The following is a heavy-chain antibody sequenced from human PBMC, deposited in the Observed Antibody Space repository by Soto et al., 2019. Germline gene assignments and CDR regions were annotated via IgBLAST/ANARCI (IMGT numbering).Heavy chain of an antibody. CDR1: GGSISSYY. D-gene: IGHD6-13*01. J-gene: IGHJ4*02. V-gene: IGHV4-59*08. Sequence: SETLSLTCTVSGGSISSYYWSWIRQSPGKGLEWIGHIYYSGSTNYNPSLKSRVTISVDTSKNQFSLKLSSVTAADTAVYYCASRRAAAATLGYWGQGTLVTVS. CDR2: IYYSGST. CDR3: ASRRAAAATLGY.